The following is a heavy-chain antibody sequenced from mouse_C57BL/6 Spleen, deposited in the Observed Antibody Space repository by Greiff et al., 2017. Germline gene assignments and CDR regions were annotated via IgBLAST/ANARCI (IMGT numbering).Heavy chain of an antibody. CDR2: IHPNSGST. J-gene: IGHJ2*01. CDR3: ARKEDWAYYFDY. D-gene: IGHD4-1*01. V-gene: IGHV1-64*01. Sequence: QVQLQQPGAELVKPGASEKLSCKASGYTFTSYWMHWVKQRPGQGLEWIGMIHPNSGSTNYNEKFKSKATLTVDKSSSTAYMQLSSLTSEDSAVYYCARKEDWAYYFDYWGQGTTLTVSS. CDR1: GYTFTSYW.